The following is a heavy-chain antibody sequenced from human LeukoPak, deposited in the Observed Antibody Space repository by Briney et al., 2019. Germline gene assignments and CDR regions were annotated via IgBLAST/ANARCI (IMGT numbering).Heavy chain of an antibody. D-gene: IGHD2-2*01. CDR2: IYPGDSYT. J-gene: IGHJ4*02. V-gene: IGHV5-51*01. Sequence: GEALKIFCKGAGDSFTSYWIGWWRQMPGKGLEGMGIIYPGDSYTRYNPSFQGQVTISADKSSSTAYLPWIILKASDNAMYYCPRLEVVPAAGNIDYWGQGTLVTVSS. CDR3: PRLEVVPAAGNIDY. CDR1: GDSFTSYW.